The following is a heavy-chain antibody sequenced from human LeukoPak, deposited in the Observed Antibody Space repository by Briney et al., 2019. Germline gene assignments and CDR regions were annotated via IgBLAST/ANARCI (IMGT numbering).Heavy chain of an antibody. J-gene: IGHJ4*02. Sequence: GGSLRLSCAGSGFTLSNYGMSWVRQAPGKGLEWVAGISGSGGRTNYADSVKGRFTISRDNPKNTLYLQMNSLRAEDTAVYFCAKRGVVIRVILVGFHKEAYYFDSWGQGALVTVSS. CDR2: ISGSGGRT. V-gene: IGHV3-23*01. D-gene: IGHD3-22*01. CDR1: GFTLSNYG. CDR3: AKRGVVIRVILVGFHKEAYYFDS.